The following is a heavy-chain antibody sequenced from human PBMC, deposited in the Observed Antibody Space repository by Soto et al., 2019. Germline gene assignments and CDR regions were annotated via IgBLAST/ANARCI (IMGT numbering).Heavy chain of an antibody. D-gene: IGHD6-13*01. CDR3: ARDDIAGGAHFDY. J-gene: IGHJ4*02. Sequence: SVKVSCKASGFSFSSSAVQWVRQARGQRLEWIGWIVVGSGNTNYAQKFQERVTITRDMSTSTAYMELSSLRSEDTAVYYCARDDIAGGAHFDYWGQGTLVTVSS. CDR2: IVVGSGNT. CDR1: GFSFSSSA. V-gene: IGHV1-58*01.